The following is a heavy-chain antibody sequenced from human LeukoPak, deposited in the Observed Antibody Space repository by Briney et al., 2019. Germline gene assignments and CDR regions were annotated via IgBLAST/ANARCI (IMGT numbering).Heavy chain of an antibody. CDR2: ISNSAGNV. CDR1: GFTFSSYA. Sequence: PGGSLRLSCVASGFTFSSYAMSWVRKTPGKGLEWVSAISNSAGNVYYADSVKGRFTISRDNSKNTLYMQMTSLSAEDTAVYYCAKDLHARSSSTVTTGGVDSCGQGTLVTVSS. D-gene: IGHD4-17*01. CDR3: AKDLHARSSSTVTTGGVDS. V-gene: IGHV3-23*01. J-gene: IGHJ4*02.